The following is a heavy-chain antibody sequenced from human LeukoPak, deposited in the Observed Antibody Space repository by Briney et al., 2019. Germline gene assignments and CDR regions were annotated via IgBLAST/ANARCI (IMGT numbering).Heavy chain of an antibody. J-gene: IGHJ6*02. D-gene: IGHD3-22*01. CDR3: ARSGSSGYYYGTDV. Sequence: ASVKVSCKASGYTFTNYALHWVRQAPGQRLEWMGWINAGNGNTKYSEKFQGRVTITRDISASTGYMELSSLRSEDTAVYYCARSGSSGYYYGTDVWGQGTTVTVSS. V-gene: IGHV1-3*01. CDR1: GYTFTNYA. CDR2: INAGNGNT.